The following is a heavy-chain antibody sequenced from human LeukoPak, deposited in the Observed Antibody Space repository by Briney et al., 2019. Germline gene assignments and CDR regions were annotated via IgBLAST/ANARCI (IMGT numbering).Heavy chain of an antibody. V-gene: IGHV1-69*13. Sequence: GASVKVSCKASGYTFTGYYMHWVRQAPGQGLEWMGWIFPKFGTSNYAQRFQGRVTITADESTNTAYMEMRSLRSDDTAVYYCARGSSGSHTFDFWGQGSLVTVSS. J-gene: IGHJ4*02. CDR3: ARGSSGSHTFDF. D-gene: IGHD1-26*01. CDR1: GYTFTGYY. CDR2: IFPKFGTS.